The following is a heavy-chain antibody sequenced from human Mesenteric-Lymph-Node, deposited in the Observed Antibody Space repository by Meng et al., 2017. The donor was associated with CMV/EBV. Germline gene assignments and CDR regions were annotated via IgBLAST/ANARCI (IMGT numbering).Heavy chain of an antibody. Sequence: SETLSLTCSVSSGSVNSYYWSWIRQPPGKGLEWIGYIYYSGSTNYNPSLKSRVTISVDTSKNQFSLKLSSVTAADTAVYYCARDNDFWSGFYRMDVWGQGTTVTVSS. CDR1: SGSVNSYY. CDR2: IYYSGST. D-gene: IGHD3-3*01. J-gene: IGHJ6*02. CDR3: ARDNDFWSGFYRMDV. V-gene: IGHV4-59*02.